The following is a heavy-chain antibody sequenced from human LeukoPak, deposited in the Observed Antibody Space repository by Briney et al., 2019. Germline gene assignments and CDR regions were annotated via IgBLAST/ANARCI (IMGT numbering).Heavy chain of an antibody. CDR3: ARGRYYYGSGSYYSDY. V-gene: IGHV4-34*01. Sequence: SETLSLTCAVYGGSFSGYYWSWIRQPPGKGLEWIGXXXHSGRTNYNPSLKSRVTISVDTSKNQFSLKLSSVTAADTAVYYCARGRYYYGSGSYYSDYWGQGTLVTVSS. CDR2: XXHSGRT. CDR1: GGSFSGYY. D-gene: IGHD3-10*01. J-gene: IGHJ4*02.